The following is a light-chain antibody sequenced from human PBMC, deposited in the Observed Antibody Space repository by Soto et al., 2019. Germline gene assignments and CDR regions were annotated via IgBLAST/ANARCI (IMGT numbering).Light chain of an antibody. CDR2: GAS. J-gene: IGKJ1*01. CDR1: QSVSRSY. V-gene: IGKV3-20*01. CDR3: HQYGSSP. Sequence: EIVLTQFPAALSVSAGERATLSCRASQSVSRSYLAWYQQKPGQAPRLLIYGASSRATGIPDRFSGSGSGTDFTLTISRLEPEDFAVYYCHQYGSSPFGQGTKVDIK.